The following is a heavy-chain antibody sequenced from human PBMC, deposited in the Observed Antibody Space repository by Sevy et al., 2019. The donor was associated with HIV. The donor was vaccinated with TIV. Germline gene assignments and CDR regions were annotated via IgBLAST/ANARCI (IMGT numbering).Heavy chain of an antibody. CDR1: GYTFTSFG. D-gene: IGHD3-22*01. V-gene: IGHV1-18*01. CDR2: ISTYNGNT. Sequence: ASVKVSCKTSGYTFTSFGISWVRQAPGQGLEWMGWISTYNGNTNYAQKLLGRVTMTTDTSTNTAYMELRSLRSDDTAVYYCARGYYYSFDIWGQGTMVTVSS. CDR3: ARGYYYSFDI. J-gene: IGHJ3*02.